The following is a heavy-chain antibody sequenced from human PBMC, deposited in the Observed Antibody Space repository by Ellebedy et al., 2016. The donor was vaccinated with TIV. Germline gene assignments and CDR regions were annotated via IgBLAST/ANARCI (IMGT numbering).Heavy chain of an antibody. CDR2: IWYDGSNK. D-gene: IGHD2-21*02. Sequence: GESLKISCTASGFTFSRYGMHWVRQAPGKGLEWVAVIWYDGSNKYYAVSVKGRFTISRDNSKNTVFLRMNSLRDEDTGVYYCARESVNCGGDCNCYYGMDAWGQGTTVTVSS. CDR1: GFTFSRYG. V-gene: IGHV3-33*01. CDR3: ARESVNCGGDCNCYYGMDA. J-gene: IGHJ6*02.